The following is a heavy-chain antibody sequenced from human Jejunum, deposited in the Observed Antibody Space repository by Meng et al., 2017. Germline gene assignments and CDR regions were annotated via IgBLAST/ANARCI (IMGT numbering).Heavy chain of an antibody. V-gene: IGHV3-11*01. J-gene: IGHJ4*02. CDR3: ATTGSRSSGS. CDR2: INTGCSTT. Sequence: VLLVESGGGFVQPGGSLGLSCAGSRFTFSDYYMSWIRQAPGKGLEGVSYINTGCSTTYYADSVKGRFSISRDNAKNSVYLQMNSLRAEDTAVYYCATTGSRSSGSWGQGTLVTVSS. D-gene: IGHD3-22*01. CDR1: RFTFSDYY.